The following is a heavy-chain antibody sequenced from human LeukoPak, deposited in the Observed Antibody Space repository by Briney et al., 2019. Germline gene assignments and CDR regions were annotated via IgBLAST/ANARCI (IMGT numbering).Heavy chain of an antibody. D-gene: IGHD4/OR15-4a*01. CDR2: INHSGST. CDR1: GGSFSGYY. CDR3: VRGPYGASISKWFDP. V-gene: IGHV4-34*01. Sequence: SETLSLTCAVYGGSFSGYYWSWIRQPPGKGLEWIGEINHSGSTNYNPSLKSRVTISVDTSKNQFSLKLSSVTAADTAVYYCVRGPYGASISKWFDPWGQGTQVIVSP. J-gene: IGHJ5*02.